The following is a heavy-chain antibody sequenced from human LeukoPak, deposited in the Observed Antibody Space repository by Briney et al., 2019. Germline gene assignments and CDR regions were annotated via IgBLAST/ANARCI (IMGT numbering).Heavy chain of an antibody. CDR3: ARGGQPDAFEI. V-gene: IGHV4-39*07. CDR2: IYYSGST. D-gene: IGHD3-16*01. J-gene: IGHJ3*02. Sequence: PSETLSLTCTVSGGSISSSSYYWGWIRQPPGKGLEWIGSIYYSGSTYYNPSLKSRVTISVDTSKNQFSLKLSSVTAADTAVYYGARGGQPDAFEIWGQRTMVTVSS. CDR1: GGSISSSSYY.